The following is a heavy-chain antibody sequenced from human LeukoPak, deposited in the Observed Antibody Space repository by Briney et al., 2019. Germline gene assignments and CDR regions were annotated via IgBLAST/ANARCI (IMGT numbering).Heavy chain of an antibody. CDR3: ARESRSVLWFGELVFDP. CDR2: MNPNSGGT. J-gene: IGHJ5*02. D-gene: IGHD3-10*01. Sequence: GASVKVSCKASGYTFTSYDINWVRQATGQGLEWMGWMNPNSGGTNYAQKFQGRVTMTRDTSISTAYMELSRLRSDDTAVYYCARESRSVLWFGELVFDPWGQGTLVTVSS. V-gene: IGHV1-2*02. CDR1: GYTFTSYD.